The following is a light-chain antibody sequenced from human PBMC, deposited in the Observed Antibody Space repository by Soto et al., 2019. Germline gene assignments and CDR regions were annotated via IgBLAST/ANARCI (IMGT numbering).Light chain of an antibody. CDR1: SSNIGAGFD. Sequence: QSALTQSPSVSGAPGQRVSISCTGTSSNIGAGFDVHWYQQLPATAPKLLIYGNNNRPSGGPDRFSGSKSGTSASLAITGLQAEDEADYYCKSYDTSLSGGSVFGTGTKLTVL. CDR2: GNN. V-gene: IGLV1-40*01. J-gene: IGLJ1*01. CDR3: KSYDTSLSGGSV.